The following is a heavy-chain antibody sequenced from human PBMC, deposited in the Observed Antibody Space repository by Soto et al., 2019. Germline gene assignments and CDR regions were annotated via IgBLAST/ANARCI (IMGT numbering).Heavy chain of an antibody. J-gene: IGHJ6*02. Sequence: SVKVSCKASGGTFSSYAISWVRQAPGQGLEWMGGIIPIFGTANYAQKFQGRVTITADESTSTAYMELSSLRSEDTAVYYCARGSIAAAPLYYYYGMDVWGQGTTVTVSS. CDR3: ARGSIAAAPLYYYYGMDV. V-gene: IGHV1-69*13. CDR1: GGTFSSYA. CDR2: IIPIFGTA. D-gene: IGHD6-13*01.